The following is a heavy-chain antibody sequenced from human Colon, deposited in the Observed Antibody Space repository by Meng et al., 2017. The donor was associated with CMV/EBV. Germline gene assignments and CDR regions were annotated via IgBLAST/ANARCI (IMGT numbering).Heavy chain of an antibody. Sequence: QLVESGGRVVHPGGSLRLSCVTSGFIFSHYSMQWVRQSPGKGLEWVAHIRFDGSQQFYVQSVKGRFTVSRHDPKNTLYLQMNDLRPEDTGVYYCATDHLWGMPNWGRGTLVTVSS. J-gene: IGHJ4*02. V-gene: IGHV3-30*02. CDR2: IRFDGSQQ. CDR1: GFIFSHYS. CDR3: ATDHLWGMPN. D-gene: IGHD3-3*02.